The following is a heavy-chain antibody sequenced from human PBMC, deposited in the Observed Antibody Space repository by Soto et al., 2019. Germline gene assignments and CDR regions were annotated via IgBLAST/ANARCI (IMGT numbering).Heavy chain of an antibody. Sequence: QVQLVESGGGVVQPGRSLRLSCAASGFTFSSYGVHWVRQAPGKGLEWVASVSYVGSNKHYADSVKGRFTISRDNSRNTLDLQMNSLRAEDTAVYYCAKDTYYYDRSGYYTYDHWGQGTQVTVSS. CDR3: AKDTYYYDRSGYYTYDH. CDR2: VSYVGSNK. D-gene: IGHD3-22*01. J-gene: IGHJ4*02. V-gene: IGHV3-30*18. CDR1: GFTFSSYG.